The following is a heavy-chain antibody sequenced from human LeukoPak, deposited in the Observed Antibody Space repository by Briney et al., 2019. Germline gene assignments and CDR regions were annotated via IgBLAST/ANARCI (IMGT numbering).Heavy chain of an antibody. D-gene: IGHD6-19*01. CDR1: GYSVTSYW. V-gene: IGHV5-10-1*01. CDR3: ARRYSSGWYPLDY. J-gene: IGHJ4*02. Sequence: GESLKISCKGSGYSVTSYWISWVRQMPGKGLEWMGRIDPSDSYTNYSPSFQGHVTISADKSISTAYLQWSSLKASDTAMYYCARRYSSGWYPLDYWGQGTLVTVSS. CDR2: IDPSDSYT.